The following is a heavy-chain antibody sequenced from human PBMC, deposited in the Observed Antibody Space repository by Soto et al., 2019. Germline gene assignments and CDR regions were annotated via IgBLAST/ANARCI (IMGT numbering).Heavy chain of an antibody. V-gene: IGHV1-3*05. Sequence: QVQLVQSEAEEKKPGASVKVSCKASGYTFTTYPMNWLRQAPGQRPEWMGWINVGNGGTKYSQKFQGRVSITRDTSASTAYMELSSLRSDDTAVYYCARGGHIAVVTASFDNWGQGTLVTVSS. CDR3: ARGGHIAVVTASFDN. CDR2: INVGNGGT. CDR1: GYTFTTYP. J-gene: IGHJ4*02. D-gene: IGHD2-21*02.